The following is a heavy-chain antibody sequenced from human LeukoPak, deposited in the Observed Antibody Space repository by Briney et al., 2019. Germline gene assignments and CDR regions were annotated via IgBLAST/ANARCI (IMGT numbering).Heavy chain of an antibody. J-gene: IGHJ4*02. Sequence: PGGSLRLSCAASGFTFSNCWMHWVRQAPGKGLEWVSRIEYDESKTKYADSVKGRFTISRDNAKNTLYLQMNSLRAEDTAVYYCANDHYYDSSGYLYWGQGTLVTVSS. CDR1: GFTFSNCW. CDR2: IEYDESKT. D-gene: IGHD3-22*01. V-gene: IGHV3-74*01. CDR3: ANDHYYDSSGYLY.